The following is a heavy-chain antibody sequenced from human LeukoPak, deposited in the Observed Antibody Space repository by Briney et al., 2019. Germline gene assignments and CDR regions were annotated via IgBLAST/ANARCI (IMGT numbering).Heavy chain of an antibody. CDR2: IYYSGST. CDR1: GGSFSGYY. V-gene: IGHV4-30-4*01. J-gene: IGHJ5*02. Sequence: SETLCLTCGVSGGSFSGYYWSWIRQSPGKGLEWIGYIYYSGSTYYNPSLKSRVTISVDTSKNQFSLKLSSVTAADTAVYYCARAAGITMVRGVVGWFDPWGQGTLVTVSS. CDR3: ARAAGITMVRGVVGWFDP. D-gene: IGHD3-10*01.